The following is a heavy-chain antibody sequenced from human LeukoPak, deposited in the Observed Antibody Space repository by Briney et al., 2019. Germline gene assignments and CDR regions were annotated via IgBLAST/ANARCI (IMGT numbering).Heavy chain of an antibody. Sequence: SETLSLTCTVSGGSISSYYWSWIRQPAGKGLEWIGRIDNSGSTNYNPSLKSRVTISVDKSKNQFSLKVSSVTAADTAVYYCARVAPSGYYYMDVWGKGTTVTVPS. CDR1: GGSISSYY. J-gene: IGHJ6*03. CDR2: IDNSGST. V-gene: IGHV4-4*07. CDR3: ARVAPSGYYYMDV. D-gene: IGHD6-25*01.